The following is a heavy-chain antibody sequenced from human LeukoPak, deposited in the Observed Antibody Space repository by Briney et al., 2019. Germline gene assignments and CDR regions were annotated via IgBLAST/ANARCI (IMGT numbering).Heavy chain of an antibody. CDR1: GYTFTSYG. CDR2: ISAYNGNT. J-gene: IGHJ4*02. V-gene: IGHV1-18*01. Sequence: ASVKVSCKASGYTFTSYGISWVRQAPGQGLEWMGWISAYNGNTNYAQKLQGRVTMTTDTSTSTAYMELRSLRSDDTAVYYCAREDDYYDSSGYPLFDYWGQGTLVTVSS. CDR3: AREDDYYDSSGYPLFDY. D-gene: IGHD3-22*01.